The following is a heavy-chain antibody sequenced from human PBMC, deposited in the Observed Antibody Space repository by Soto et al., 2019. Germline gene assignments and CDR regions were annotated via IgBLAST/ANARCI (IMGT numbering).Heavy chain of an antibody. D-gene: IGHD3-22*01. Sequence: GGSLRLSCAASGFTFSSYDMHWVRQATGKGLEWVSAIGSAGDTYYPGSVKGRFTFPRENARNPLYLQMNNLKCGGTLTEQIYPASGRGGLTISRKNAKNSLYLKIKGLRAVETAVYYCERVSSSSYYDYGMDVWGQGTTVTVSS. CDR2: IGSAGDT. J-gene: IGHJ6*02. CDR1: GFTFSSYD. V-gene: IGHV3-13*01. CDR3: YPASGRGGLTISRKNAKNSLYLKIKGLRAVETAVYYCERVSSSSYYDYGMDV.